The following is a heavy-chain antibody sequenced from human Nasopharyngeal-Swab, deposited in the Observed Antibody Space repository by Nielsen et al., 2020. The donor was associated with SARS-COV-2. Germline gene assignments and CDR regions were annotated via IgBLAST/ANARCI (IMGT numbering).Heavy chain of an antibody. CDR1: GFTFSSYG. CDR3: ARDSNYDYVWGSYGTTLDY. Sequence: GESLKISYAASGFTFSSYGMHWVRQAPGKGLEWVAVIWYDGSNKYYADSVKGRFTISRDNSKNTLYLQMNSLRAEDTAVYYCARDSNYDYVWGSYGTTLDYWGQGTLVTVSS. J-gene: IGHJ4*02. V-gene: IGHV3-33*01. CDR2: IWYDGSNK. D-gene: IGHD3-16*01.